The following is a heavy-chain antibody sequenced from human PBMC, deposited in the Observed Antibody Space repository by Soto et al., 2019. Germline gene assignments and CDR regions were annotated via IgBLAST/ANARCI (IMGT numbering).Heavy chain of an antibody. CDR1: GFTFSSYS. J-gene: IGHJ1*01. CDR3: ARGFVVVPAASSEYFQH. D-gene: IGHD2-2*01. V-gene: IGHV3-21*01. Sequence: GGSLRLSCAASGFTFSSYSMNWVRQAPGKGLEWVSSISSSSSYIYYADSVKGRFTISRDNAKNSLYLQMNILRAEDTAVYYCARGFVVVPAASSEYFQHWGQGTLVTVSS. CDR2: ISSSSSYI.